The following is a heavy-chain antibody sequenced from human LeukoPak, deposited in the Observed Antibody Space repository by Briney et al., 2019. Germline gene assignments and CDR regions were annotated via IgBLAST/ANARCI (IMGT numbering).Heavy chain of an antibody. CDR2: IYPGDSDT. Sequence: GESLKISCKGSGYSFTSHWIGWVRQMPGKGLEWMGIIYPGDSDTRYSPSFQGQVTISADKSISTAYLQWSSLKASDTAMYYCARGGDGYNYSPYYFDYWGQGTLVTVSS. CDR3: ARGGDGYNYSPYYFDY. CDR1: GYSFTSHW. D-gene: IGHD5-24*01. V-gene: IGHV5-51*01. J-gene: IGHJ4*02.